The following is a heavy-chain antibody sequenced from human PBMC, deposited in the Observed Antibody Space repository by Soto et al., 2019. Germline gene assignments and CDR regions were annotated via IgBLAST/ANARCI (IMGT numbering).Heavy chain of an antibody. D-gene: IGHD3-3*01. Sequence: ASVKVSCKASGYTFTGYYMHWVRQAPGQGLEWMGWINPNSGGTNYAQKFQGWVTMTRDTSISTAYMELSRLRSDDTAVYYCARVFDDEYYDFWSGYSYFDYWGQGTLVTVSS. V-gene: IGHV1-2*04. CDR3: ARVFDDEYYDFWSGYSYFDY. CDR2: INPNSGGT. CDR1: GYTFTGYY. J-gene: IGHJ4*02.